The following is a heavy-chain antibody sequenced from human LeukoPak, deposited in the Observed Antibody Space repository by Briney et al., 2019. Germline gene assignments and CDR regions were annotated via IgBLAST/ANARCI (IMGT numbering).Heavy chain of an antibody. D-gene: IGHD2-2*01. CDR1: GYTFTGYY. J-gene: IGHJ6*02. CDR2: INPNSGGT. CDR3: ARDKYCSSTSCSYGMDV. V-gene: IGHV1-2*02. Sequence: ASVKVSCKASGYTFTGYYMHWVRQAPGQGLEWMGWINPNSGGTNYAQKFQGRVTMTRGTSISTAYMELSRLRSDGTAVYYCARDKYCSSTSCSYGMDVWGQGTTVAVSS.